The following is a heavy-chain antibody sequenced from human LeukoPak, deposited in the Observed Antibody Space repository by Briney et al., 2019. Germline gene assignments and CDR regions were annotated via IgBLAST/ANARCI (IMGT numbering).Heavy chain of an antibody. D-gene: IGHD2/OR15-2a*01. J-gene: IGHJ4*02. CDR3: AKERTQTTSFDY. CDR2: ISGSGGST. Sequence: GGYLRLSCAASGFMFSTYPMNWVRQAPGKGLEWVSTISGSGGSTYYADSVKGRFTISRDNSKNTLYLQMNRLRADDTAIYYCAKERTQTTSFDYWGQGTLVTVSS. V-gene: IGHV3-23*01. CDR1: GFMFSTYP.